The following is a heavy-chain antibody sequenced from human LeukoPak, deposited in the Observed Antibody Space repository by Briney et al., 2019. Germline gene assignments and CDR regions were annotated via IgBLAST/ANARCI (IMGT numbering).Heavy chain of an antibody. J-gene: IGHJ3*02. D-gene: IGHD3-10*01. CDR3: ARDGGYGSGSLI. V-gene: IGHV4-59*01. Sequence: PSETLSLTCTVSGGSISNYYWSWIRQPPGKGLEWIGYIFYSGSTNYNPSLKSRVSILVDTSKNQFSLKLCSVTAAETVVYYCARDGGYGSGSLIWGQGTMVTVS. CDR1: GGSISNYY. CDR2: IFYSGST.